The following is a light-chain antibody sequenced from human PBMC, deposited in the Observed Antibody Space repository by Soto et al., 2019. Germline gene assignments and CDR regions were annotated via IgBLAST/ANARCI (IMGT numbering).Light chain of an antibody. J-gene: IGKJ4*01. Sequence: DIQMTPSPSTLSASVGDRVTLTCRASQSISSWLAWYQQKPGKAPKLLIYDASSLESGVPSRFSGSGSGTEFTLTISSLQPDDFATYYCQQYNSYSRLTFGGGTKVDI. CDR1: QSISSW. V-gene: IGKV1-5*01. CDR2: DAS. CDR3: QQYNSYSRLT.